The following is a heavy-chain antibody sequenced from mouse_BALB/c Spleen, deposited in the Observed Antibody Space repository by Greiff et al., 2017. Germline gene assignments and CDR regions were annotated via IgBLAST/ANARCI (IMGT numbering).Heavy chain of an antibody. D-gene: IGHD2-1*01. CDR3: TREGGNYVGGFDY. V-gene: IGHV1-15*01. CDR1: GYTFTDYE. Sequence: QVQLKQSGAELVRPGASVTLSCKASGYTFTDYEMHWVKQTPVHGLEWIGAIDPETGGTAYNQKFKGKATLTADKSSSTAYMELRSLTSEDSAVYYCTREGGNYVGGFDYWGQGTTLTVSS. CDR2: IDPETGGT. J-gene: IGHJ2*01.